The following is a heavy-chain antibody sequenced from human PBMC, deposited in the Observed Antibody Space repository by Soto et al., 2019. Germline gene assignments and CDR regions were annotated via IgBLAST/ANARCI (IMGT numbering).Heavy chain of an antibody. V-gene: IGHV4-59*08. J-gene: IGHJ4*02. Sequence: QVQLQESGPGLVKPSETLSLTCTVSGGSISSYYWSWIRQPPGKGLEWIGYVYYSGSTNYNPSLKSRVTISVDTSKNQFSLQLSSVTAADTAVYYCARHRPGSGGSCYDYWGQGTLVTVSA. CDR2: VYYSGST. D-gene: IGHD2-15*01. CDR1: GGSISSYY. CDR3: ARHRPGSGGSCYDY.